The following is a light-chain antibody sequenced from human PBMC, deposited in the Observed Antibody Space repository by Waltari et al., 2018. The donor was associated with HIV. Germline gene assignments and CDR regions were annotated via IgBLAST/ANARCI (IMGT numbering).Light chain of an antibody. CDR2: AAS. CDR1: QSVNNN. Sequence: ELVMTQSHATLSVSPGERAALSCRASQSVNNNLAWYQQKPGQAPRLLIYAASTRATGIPARFSGSGSGAEFTLTISSLQSEDFAVYYCQQYQSWPLTFGGGTKVQIK. J-gene: IGKJ4*01. CDR3: QQYQSWPLT. V-gene: IGKV3-15*01.